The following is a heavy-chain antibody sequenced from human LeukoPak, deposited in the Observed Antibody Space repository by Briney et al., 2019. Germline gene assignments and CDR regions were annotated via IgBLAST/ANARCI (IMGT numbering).Heavy chain of an antibody. CDR3: ARDLNNYDSSGYYY. D-gene: IGHD3-22*01. J-gene: IGHJ4*02. CDR1: GFTVSSNY. V-gene: IGHV3-66*01. CDR2: IYSGGST. Sequence: PGGSLRLSCAASGFTVSSNYMSWVRQAPGKGLEWVSVIYSGGSTYYADSVKGRFTISRDNSKNTLYLQMNSLRAEDTAVYYCARDLNNYDSSGYYYWGQGALVTVSS.